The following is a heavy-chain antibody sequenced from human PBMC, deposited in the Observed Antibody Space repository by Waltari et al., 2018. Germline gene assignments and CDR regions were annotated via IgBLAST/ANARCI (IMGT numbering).Heavy chain of an antibody. V-gene: IGHV3-7*01. J-gene: IGHJ4*02. D-gene: IGHD5-18*01. Sequence: EVQLVESGGGLVHPGGSLRLSCAASGFTFSSYLMSWVRQAPGKGLEWVANIKQDGSAKYYVDSVKGRFSITRDNAKNSLYLQMNSLRAEDTAGYDCARNPYSYGYVDDWGQGTLVIVSS. CDR1: GFTFSSYL. CDR3: ARNPYSYGYVDD. CDR2: IKQDGSAK.